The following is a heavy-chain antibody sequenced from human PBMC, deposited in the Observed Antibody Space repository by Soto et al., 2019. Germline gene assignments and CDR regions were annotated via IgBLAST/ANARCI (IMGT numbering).Heavy chain of an antibody. CDR3: ARVGGYCSGGSCYSADAFDI. CDR1: GGTFSSYA. J-gene: IGHJ3*02. V-gene: IGHV1-69*13. D-gene: IGHD2-15*01. CDR2: IIPIFGTA. Sequence: VKVSCKASGGTFSSYAISWVRQAPGQGLEWMGGIIPIFGTANYAQKFQGRVTITADESTSTAYMELSSLRSEDTAVYYCARVGGYCSGGSCYSADAFDIWGQGTMVTVSS.